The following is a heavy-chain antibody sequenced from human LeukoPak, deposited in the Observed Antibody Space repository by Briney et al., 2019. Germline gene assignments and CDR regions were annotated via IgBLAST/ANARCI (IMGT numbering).Heavy chain of an antibody. J-gene: IGHJ5*02. CDR2: ISSSSSYI. CDR3: ARYPNYYDSSNWFDP. D-gene: IGHD3-22*01. V-gene: IGHV3-21*01. CDR1: GFTFSSYS. Sequence: GGSLRLSCAASGFTFSSYSMNWVRQAPGKGLEWVSSISSSSSYIYYEDSVKGRFTISRDNAKNSLYLQMNSLRAEDTAVYYCARYPNYYDSSNWFDPWGQGTLVTVSS.